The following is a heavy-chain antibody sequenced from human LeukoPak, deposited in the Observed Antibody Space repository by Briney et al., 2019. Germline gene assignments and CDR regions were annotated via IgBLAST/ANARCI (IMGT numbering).Heavy chain of an antibody. Sequence: KSSETLSLTCTVSGGSISSSSYYWGWIRQPPGKGLEWIESIYYSGSTYYNPSLKSRVTISVDTSKNQFSLKLSSVTAADTAVYYCARGSNYYDSSGLSFDYWGQETLVTVSS. CDR1: GGSISSSSYY. V-gene: IGHV4-39*07. CDR3: ARGSNYYDSSGLSFDY. J-gene: IGHJ4*02. D-gene: IGHD3-22*01. CDR2: IYYSGST.